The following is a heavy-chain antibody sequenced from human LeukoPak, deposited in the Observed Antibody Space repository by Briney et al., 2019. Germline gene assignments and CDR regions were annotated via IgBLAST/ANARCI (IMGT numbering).Heavy chain of an antibody. CDR1: EFTFNNYC. J-gene: IGHJ6*02. CDR2: IYSSSSYI. V-gene: IGHV3-21*01. D-gene: IGHD3-10*01. CDR3: ARAWLTGGSYYAMDV. Sequence: GGSLRLSCAASEFTFNNYCMNWVRQAPGKGLEWVSSIYSSSSYIYYADSVKGRFTISRDNAKSSLYLQMNSLRAEDTAVYYCARAWLTGGSYYAMDVWGQGTTVTVSS.